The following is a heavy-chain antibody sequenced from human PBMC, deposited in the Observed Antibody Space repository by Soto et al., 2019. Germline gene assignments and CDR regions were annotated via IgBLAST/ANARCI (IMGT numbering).Heavy chain of an antibody. J-gene: IGHJ6*02. D-gene: IGHD1-7*01. CDR2: ISAYNGNT. CDR3: ARDTELELRGYYGMDV. Sequence: GASVKVSCKASGYTFTSYGISWVRQAPGQGLEWMGWISAYNGNTNYAQKLQGRVTMTTDTSTSTAYMELRSLRSDDTAVYYCARDTELELRGYYGMDVWRQGTTVTVSS. V-gene: IGHV1-18*04. CDR1: GYTFTSYG.